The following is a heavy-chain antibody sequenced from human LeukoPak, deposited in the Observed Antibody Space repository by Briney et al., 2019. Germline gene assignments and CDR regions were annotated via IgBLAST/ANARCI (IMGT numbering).Heavy chain of an antibody. CDR2: INPNGGST. CDR1: GYTFTRYY. J-gene: IGHJ4*02. Sequence: GASVKVSCKASGYTFTRYYMHWVRQAPGQGLEWMGIINPNGGSTNYAQKLQGRVTMTTDTSTSTAYMELRSLRSDDTAVYYCARDGLLWFGELLYRSFGYWGQGTLVTVSS. V-gene: IGHV1-46*01. D-gene: IGHD3-10*01. CDR3: ARDGLLWFGELLYRSFGY.